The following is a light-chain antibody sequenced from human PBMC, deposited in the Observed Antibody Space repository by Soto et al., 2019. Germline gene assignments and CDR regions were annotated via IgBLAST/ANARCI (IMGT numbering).Light chain of an antibody. V-gene: IGKV3-20*01. Sequence: EIVLTQSPGTLSLSPGERTTLSCWASQSVRSSDLAWYQQKHCQAPRLLIYGASSLATGIPDRLSGSGSRTDFTLTICRLEPHGFAVYYRHQYFSLYTFGQGTKLQIK. CDR3: HQYFSLYT. J-gene: IGKJ2*01. CDR1: QSVRSSD. CDR2: GAS.